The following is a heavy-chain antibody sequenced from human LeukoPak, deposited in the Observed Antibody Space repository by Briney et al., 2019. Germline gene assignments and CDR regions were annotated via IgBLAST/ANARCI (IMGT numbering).Heavy chain of an antibody. CDR2: IYRGGST. D-gene: IGHD3-10*01. CDR1: GFAFSSYA. Sequence: GGSLRLSCAASGFAFSSYAMSWVRQAPGKGLEWVSVIYRGGSTYYADSVKGRFTISRDNSKNTLYLQMNSLRAEDTAVYYCARIRGGWYIDYWGQGTLVTVSS. CDR3: ARIRGGWYIDY. V-gene: IGHV3-53*01. J-gene: IGHJ4*02.